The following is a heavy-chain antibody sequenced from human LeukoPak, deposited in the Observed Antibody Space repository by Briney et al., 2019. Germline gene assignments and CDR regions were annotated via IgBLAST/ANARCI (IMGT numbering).Heavy chain of an antibody. D-gene: IGHD2-8*01. Sequence: PGGSLRLSCAASGFTFSDYYMSWIRQAPGKGLECVSYISSSGNTTYHADSVKGRFTISRDNSKNTLYLQMISLRAEDTALYYCAKGQAMASNWGQGTLVTVSP. CDR2: ISSSGNTT. CDR1: GFTFSDYY. J-gene: IGHJ4*02. V-gene: IGHV3-11*01. CDR3: AKGQAMASN.